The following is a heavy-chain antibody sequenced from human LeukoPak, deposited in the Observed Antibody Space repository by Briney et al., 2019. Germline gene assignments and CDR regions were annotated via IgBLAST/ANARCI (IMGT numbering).Heavy chain of an antibody. D-gene: IGHD1-26*01. Sequence: SETLSLTCTVSGYSISSGYYWGWIRQPPGEGLEWIGSIYHSGSTYYNPSLKSRVTISADKSKNQVSLKLTSVTAADTAVYYCARLSVIVGAALEYYYYYMDVWGQGTTVTVSS. V-gene: IGHV4-38-2*02. J-gene: IGHJ6*03. CDR2: IYHSGST. CDR3: ARLSVIVGAALEYYYYYMDV. CDR1: GYSISSGYY.